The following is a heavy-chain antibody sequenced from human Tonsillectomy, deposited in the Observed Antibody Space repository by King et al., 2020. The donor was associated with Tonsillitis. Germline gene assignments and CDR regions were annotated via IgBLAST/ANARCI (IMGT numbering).Heavy chain of an antibody. Sequence: VQLQQWGAGLLKPSETLSLTCAVYGGSFSGYYWSWIRQPPGKGLEWIGEINHSGSTNYNPSLKSRVTITVDTSKNQFSLKLSSVTAADTAVYYCARDPNGMDVWGQGTTVTVSS. CDR1: GGSFSGYY. J-gene: IGHJ6*02. V-gene: IGHV4-34*01. CDR3: ARDPNGMDV. CDR2: INHSGST.